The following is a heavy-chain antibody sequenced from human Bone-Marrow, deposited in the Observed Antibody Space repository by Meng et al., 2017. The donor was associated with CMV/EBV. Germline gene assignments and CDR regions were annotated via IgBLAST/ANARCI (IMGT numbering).Heavy chain of an antibody. Sequence: ASVKVSCKASGYTFTRYGISWVRQAPGQGLEWMGWISGDNSRRNYAQKFQGRVSMTTDTSTSTAYMDLRSLRSDDTAVYYCARYHYFDNNGILKVHLDFWGQGTLVTVSS. CDR2: ISGDNSRR. CDR1: GYTFTRYG. D-gene: IGHD3-22*01. J-gene: IGHJ4*02. V-gene: IGHV1-18*01. CDR3: ARYHYFDNNGILKVHLDF.